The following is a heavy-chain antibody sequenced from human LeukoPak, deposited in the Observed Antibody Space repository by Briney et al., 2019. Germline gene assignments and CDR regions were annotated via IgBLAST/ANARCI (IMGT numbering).Heavy chain of an antibody. J-gene: IGHJ6*02. V-gene: IGHV4-4*07. CDR1: GGSISSYY. CDR2: IYTSGST. Sequence: PSETLSLTCTVSGGSISSYYWSWIRQPAGKGLEWIGRIYTSGSTNYNPSLKSRVTMSVDTSKNQFSLKLSSVTAADTAVYYCARETPGYDFWSGYLGMRPFYGMDVWGQGTTVTVSS. D-gene: IGHD3-3*01. CDR3: ARETPGYDFWSGYLGMRPFYGMDV.